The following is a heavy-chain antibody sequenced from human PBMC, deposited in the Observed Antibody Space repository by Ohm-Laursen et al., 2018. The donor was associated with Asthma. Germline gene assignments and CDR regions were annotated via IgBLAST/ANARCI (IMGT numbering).Heavy chain of an antibody. D-gene: IGHD4-11*01. CDR2: IKEDGSEE. J-gene: IGHJ6*02. CDR1: GLTFSSYW. Sequence: SLRLSCTAPGLTFSSYWMTWVRQAPGKGPEWVAHIKEDGSEESYLASVKGRFTISRDNAKNSLSLQMNSLRAEDTAVYYCARFGRDYRSHGMDVWGQGTTVTVSS. V-gene: IGHV3-7*05. CDR3: ARFGRDYRSHGMDV.